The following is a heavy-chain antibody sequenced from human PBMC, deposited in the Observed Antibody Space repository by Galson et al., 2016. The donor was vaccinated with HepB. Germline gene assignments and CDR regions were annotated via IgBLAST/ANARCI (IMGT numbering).Heavy chain of an antibody. J-gene: IGHJ4*02. Sequence: SLRLSCAASGFRVSDNYMTWVRQAPGKGLEWVSIIYHSGTTYYNPSLKSRVTISIDTWNNKFSLKMTGMTASDTAVYYCARHWGRNSRIDYWGQGTLVTVSS. D-gene: IGHD3-16*01. CDR2: IYHSGTT. V-gene: IGHV3-66*04. CDR3: ARHWGRNSRIDY. CDR1: GFRVSDNY.